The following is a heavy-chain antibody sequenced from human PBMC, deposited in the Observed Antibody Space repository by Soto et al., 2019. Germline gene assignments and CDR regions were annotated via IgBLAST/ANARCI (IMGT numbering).Heavy chain of an antibody. CDR1: GFTFSSYS. Sequence: PGGSLRLSCAASGFTFSSYSMNWVRQAPGKGLEWVSSISSGSSYIYYADSVKGRFTISRDNAKNSLYLQMNSLRAEDTAVYYCARPHCSSTSCYYYGMDVWGQGTTVTVSS. D-gene: IGHD2-2*01. V-gene: IGHV3-21*01. CDR2: ISSGSSYI. J-gene: IGHJ6*02. CDR3: ARPHCSSTSCYYYGMDV.